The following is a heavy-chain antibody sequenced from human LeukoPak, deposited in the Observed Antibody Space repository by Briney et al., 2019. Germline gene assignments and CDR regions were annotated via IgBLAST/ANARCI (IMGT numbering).Heavy chain of an antibody. V-gene: IGHV3-74*01. Sequence: GGSLRLSCAASGFTFSSYWMHWVRQVPGKGLVWVSRINADGSTTNYADSVKGRFTISRDNAKNSLYLQMNSLRAEDTAVYYCARVRNGYFDYWGQGTLVTVSS. CDR2: INADGSTT. J-gene: IGHJ4*02. CDR1: GFTFSSYW. CDR3: ARVRNGYFDY.